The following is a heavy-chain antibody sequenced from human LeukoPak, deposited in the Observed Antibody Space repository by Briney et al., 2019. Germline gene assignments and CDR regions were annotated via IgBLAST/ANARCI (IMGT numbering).Heavy chain of an antibody. J-gene: IGHJ5*02. CDR1: GYTFTSYG. CDR2: ISAYNGNT. Sequence: ASVKVSCKASGYTFTSYGISWVRQAPGQGLEWMGWISAYNGNTNDAQKLQGRVTMTTDTSTSTAYMELRSLRSDDTAVYYCATSLLLDTWFDPWGQGTLVTVSS. CDR3: ATSLLLDTWFDP. V-gene: IGHV1-18*01. D-gene: IGHD2-15*01.